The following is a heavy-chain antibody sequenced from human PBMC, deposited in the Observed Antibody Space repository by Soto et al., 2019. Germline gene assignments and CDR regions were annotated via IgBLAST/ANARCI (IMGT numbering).Heavy chain of an antibody. V-gene: IGHV3-7*03. CDR2: IKEDGSEK. D-gene: IGHD2-15*01. CDR3: ARGQYGGKGY. CDR1: GFTFSSYW. J-gene: IGHJ4*02. Sequence: GGSLRLSCAASGFTFSSYWMNWVHQAPGKGLEWVANIKEDGSEKNYVDSVKGRFIISRDNAKESLFLQMNSLRAEDTAVYYCARGQYGGKGYWGQGTLVTVSS.